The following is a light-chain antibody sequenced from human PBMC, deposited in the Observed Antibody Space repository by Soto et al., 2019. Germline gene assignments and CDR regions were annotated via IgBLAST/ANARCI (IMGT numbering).Light chain of an antibody. CDR2: TDY. J-gene: IGLJ3*02. V-gene: IGLV1-44*01. CDR3: ASWDDSLSGGV. Sequence: QSVLTQPPSASGTPGQRVIISCSGSNSNIGTYTVNWYQQLPGTAPKLLIYTDYQRPSGVPDRFSGSRSGTSASLAISGLQSEDEADYYCASWDDSLSGGVFGGVTKVTVL. CDR1: NSNIGTYT.